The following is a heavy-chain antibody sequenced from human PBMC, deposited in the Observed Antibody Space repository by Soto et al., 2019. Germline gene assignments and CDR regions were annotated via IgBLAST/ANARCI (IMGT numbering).Heavy chain of an antibody. CDR3: ARDRTYYDFWSGKKRAVDYYYYYGMDV. CDR1: GYTFTSYG. CDR2: ISAYNGNT. D-gene: IGHD3-3*01. J-gene: IGHJ6*02. Sequence: ASVKVSCKASGYTFTSYGISWVRQAPGQGLEWMGWISAYNGNTNYAQKLQGRVTMTTDTSTSTAYMELRSLRSDDTAVYYCARDRTYYDFWSGKKRAVDYYYYYGMDVWGQGTTVTVSS. V-gene: IGHV1-18*01.